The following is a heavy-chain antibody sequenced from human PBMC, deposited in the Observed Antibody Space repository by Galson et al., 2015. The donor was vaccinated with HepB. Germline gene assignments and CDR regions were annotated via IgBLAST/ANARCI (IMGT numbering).Heavy chain of an antibody. CDR3: ASPHYDLGRHYAFDI. D-gene: IGHD3-22*01. J-gene: IGHJ3*02. CDR1: GYTFTGYY. Sequence: SVKVSCKASGYTFTGYYMHWVRQAPGQGLEWMGWINPNSGGTNYAQKFQGRVTMTRDTSISTAYMELSRLRSDDTAVYYCASPHYDLGRHYAFDIWGQGTMVTVSS. CDR2: INPNSGGT. V-gene: IGHV1-2*02.